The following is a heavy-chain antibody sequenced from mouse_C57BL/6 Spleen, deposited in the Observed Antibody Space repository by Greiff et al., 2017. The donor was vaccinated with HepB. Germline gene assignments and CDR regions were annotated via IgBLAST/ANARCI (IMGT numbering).Heavy chain of an antibody. CDR2: IGPGSGST. V-gene: IGHV1-77*01. Sequence: QVQLQQSGAELVKPGASVKISCKASGYTFTDYYINWVKQRPGQGLEWIGKIGPGSGSTYYNEKFKGKATLTADKYSSTASVQLSSLTSEDSAVYFCAREGYDNDEWFAYWGQGTLVTVAA. CDR1: GYTFTDYY. CDR3: AREGYDNDEWFAY. D-gene: IGHD2-4*01. J-gene: IGHJ3*01.